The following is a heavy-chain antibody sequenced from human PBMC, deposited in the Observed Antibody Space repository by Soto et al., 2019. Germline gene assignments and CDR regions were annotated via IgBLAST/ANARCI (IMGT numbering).Heavy chain of an antibody. V-gene: IGHV4-39*01. CDR2: IYYSGST. D-gene: IGHD3-10*01. CDR1: GGSISSSSYY. J-gene: IGHJ6*03. CDR3: FGRSTGSGSYYNRPWDYYYYMDV. Sequence: QLQLQESGPGLVKPSETLSLTCTVSGGSISSSSYYWGWIRQPPGKGLEWIGSIYYSGSTYYNPSLKSRVTISVDTSKNQFSLKLSSVTAADTAVSFSFGRSTGSGSYYNRPWDYYYYMDVWGKGTTVTVSS.